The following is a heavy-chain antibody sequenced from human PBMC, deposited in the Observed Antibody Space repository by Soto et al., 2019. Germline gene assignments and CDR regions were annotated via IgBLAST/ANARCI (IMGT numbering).Heavy chain of an antibody. CDR2: IYASGGT. V-gene: IGHV4-4*07. CDR1: GGSISSYY. D-gene: IGHD3-3*01. Sequence: PSETLSLICTVSGGSISSYYWSWIRQPAGKGLEWIGRIYASGGTNYNPSLKSRVTMSVDTSKNQFSLKLSSVTAADTAVYYCARDRYYDIWSGMDVWGQGTTVTVSS. CDR3: ARDRYYDIWSGMDV. J-gene: IGHJ6*02.